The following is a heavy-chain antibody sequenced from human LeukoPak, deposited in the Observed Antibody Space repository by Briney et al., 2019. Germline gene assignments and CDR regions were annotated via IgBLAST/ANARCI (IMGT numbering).Heavy chain of an antibody. CDR1: GYTFTGYY. CDR3: ARAGRFLEWLFSR. Sequence: GASVKVSXKASGYTFTGYYTHWVRQAPGQGLEWMGWINPNSGGTNYAQKFQGRVTMTRDTSISTAYMELSRLRSDDTAVYYCARAGRFLEWLFSRWGQGTLVTVSS. V-gene: IGHV1-2*02. CDR2: INPNSGGT. J-gene: IGHJ4*02. D-gene: IGHD3-3*01.